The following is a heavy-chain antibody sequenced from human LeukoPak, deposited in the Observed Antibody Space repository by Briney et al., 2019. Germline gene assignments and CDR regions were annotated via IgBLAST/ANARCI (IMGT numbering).Heavy chain of an antibody. CDR3: AKHIAAAPFEY. V-gene: IGHV3-74*01. Sequence: GGSLRLSCAASGFTFSAYWMHWVRQSPGKGLVWVSRINSDGSSTDYAVSVKGRFTISRDNSKNTLYLQMNSLRAEDTAVYYCAKHIAAAPFEYWGQGTLVTVSS. CDR1: GFTFSAYW. CDR2: INSDGSST. J-gene: IGHJ4*02. D-gene: IGHD6-13*01.